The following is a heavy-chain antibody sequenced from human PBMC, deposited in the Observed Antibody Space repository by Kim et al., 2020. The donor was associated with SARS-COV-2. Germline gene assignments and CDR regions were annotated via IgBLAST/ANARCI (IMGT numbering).Heavy chain of an antibody. Sequence: GSTYYNPSLKSRVTISVDTSKNQFSLKLSSVTAADTAVYYCARGVDSYAHWGQGTLVTVSS. CDR3: ARGVDSYAH. D-gene: IGHD5-18*01. CDR2: GST. J-gene: IGHJ4*02. V-gene: IGHV4-31*02.